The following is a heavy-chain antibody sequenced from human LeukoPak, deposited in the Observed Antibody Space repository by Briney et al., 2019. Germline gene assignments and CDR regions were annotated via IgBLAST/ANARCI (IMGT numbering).Heavy chain of an antibody. Sequence: GGSLRLSCAASGFTFSSYWMHWVRQAPGKGLVWVSRIKSDGSTNYADSVKGRFTISRDNAKNTLFLQMNSLRAEDTGVYYCARAPSEIGGYYPEYFRHWGQGTLVTVSS. V-gene: IGHV3-74*01. CDR3: ARAPSEIGGYYPEYFRH. J-gene: IGHJ1*01. D-gene: IGHD3-22*01. CDR1: GFTFSSYW. CDR2: IKSDGST.